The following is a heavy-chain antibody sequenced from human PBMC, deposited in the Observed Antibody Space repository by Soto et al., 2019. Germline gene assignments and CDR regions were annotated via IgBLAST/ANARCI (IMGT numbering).Heavy chain of an antibody. CDR3: ATPTYCSRDCYSFS. D-gene: IGHD2-21*02. CDR2: IKSKHDGPTT. CDR1: GFTFSDAW. Sequence: VQLAESGGGLVKPGGSLRLSCTVSGFTFSDAWMNWVRQAPGTGLEWVGHIKSKHDGPTTDYAAPVKGRFTISRDDSKNTLYLQMNRLKIEDTAVYYCATPTYCSRDCYSFSWGQGTLVTVSS. J-gene: IGHJ5*02. V-gene: IGHV3-15*07.